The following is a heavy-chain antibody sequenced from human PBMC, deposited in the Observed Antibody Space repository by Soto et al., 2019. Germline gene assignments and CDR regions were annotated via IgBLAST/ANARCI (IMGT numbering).Heavy chain of an antibody. CDR1: GYTFSTYG. V-gene: IGHV1-18*04. CDR2: ISTDSGDT. CDR3: ARDLCALSHPGV. Sequence: ASVKVSCKASGYTFSTYGISWVRQAPGQGLEWMGWISTDSGDTTYAQKFQARVTMTTDTSTTTAYMELRSLRSDDTAVYYCARDLCALSHPGVWDRGTTIIVSS. J-gene: IGHJ6*04. D-gene: IGHD2-21*01.